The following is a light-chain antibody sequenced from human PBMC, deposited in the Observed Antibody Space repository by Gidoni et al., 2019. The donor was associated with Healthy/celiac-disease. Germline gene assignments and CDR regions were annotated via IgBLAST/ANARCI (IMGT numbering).Light chain of an antibody. J-gene: IGKJ4*01. CDR3: QQYGSSL. Sequence: DIVLTQSPGTLSLSPGERATLSCRASQSVSSSYLAWYQQKPGQAPRLLIYGASSRATGSPDRFSGSGSGTDFTLTISRLEPEDFAVYYCQQYGSSLFGGGTKVEIK. CDR2: GAS. CDR1: QSVSSSY. V-gene: IGKV3-20*01.